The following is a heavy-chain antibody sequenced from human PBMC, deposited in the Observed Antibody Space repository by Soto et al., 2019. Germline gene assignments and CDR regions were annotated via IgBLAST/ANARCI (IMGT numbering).Heavy chain of an antibody. J-gene: IGHJ5*02. CDR2: INAGNGNT. CDR1: GYTFTSYA. D-gene: IGHD3-3*01. CDR3: ASSDYYDFWSGAYNWFDP. Sequence: ASVKVSCKASGYTFTSYAMHWVRQAPGQRLEWMGWINAGNGNTKYSQKFQGRVTITRDTSASTAYMELSSLRSEDTAVYYCASSDYYDFWSGAYNWFDPWGQGTLVTVS. V-gene: IGHV1-3*01.